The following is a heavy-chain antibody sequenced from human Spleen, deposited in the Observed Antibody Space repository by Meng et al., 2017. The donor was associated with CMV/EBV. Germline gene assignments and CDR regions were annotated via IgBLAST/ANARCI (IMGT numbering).Heavy chain of an antibody. V-gene: IGHV1-2*02. J-gene: IGHJ5*02. CDR2: INPNSGGT. CDR1: GYTFTDYY. Sequence: ASVKVSCKASGYTFTDYYMHWVRQAPGQGLEWMGWINPNSGGTTPAQKFQGRVTMTRDTSISTAYMELSRLRSDDTAVYYCARDRVVVVVAANNWFDPWGQGTLVTVSS. D-gene: IGHD2-15*01. CDR3: ARDRVVVVVAANNWFDP.